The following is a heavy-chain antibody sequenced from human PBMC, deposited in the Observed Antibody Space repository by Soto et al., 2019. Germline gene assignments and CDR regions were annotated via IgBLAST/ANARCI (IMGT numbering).Heavy chain of an antibody. CDR3: ARLVRGVITRYYYYYMDV. V-gene: IGHV3-9*01. J-gene: IGHJ6*03. CDR2: ISWNSGSI. Sequence: LRLSCAASGFTFDDYAMHWVRQAPGKGLEWVSGISWNSGSIGYADSVKGRFTISRDNAKNSLYLQMNSLRAEDTALYYCARLVRGVITRYYYYYMDVWGKGTTVTVSS. D-gene: IGHD3-10*01. CDR1: GFTFDDYA.